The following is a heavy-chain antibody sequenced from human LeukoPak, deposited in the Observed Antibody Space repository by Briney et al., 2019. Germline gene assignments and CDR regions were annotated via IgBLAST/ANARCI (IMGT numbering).Heavy chain of an antibody. CDR1: GGSISSYY. CDR2: IYYSGST. V-gene: IGHV4-59*08. Sequence: SETLSLTCTVSGGSISSYYWSWIRQPPGKGLEWIGYIYYSGSTNYNPSLKSRVTISVDTSKNQFSLKLSSVTAADTAVYYCARHRRDSRPSDWFDPWGQGTLVTVSS. D-gene: IGHD2-15*01. CDR3: ARHRRDSRPSDWFDP. J-gene: IGHJ5*02.